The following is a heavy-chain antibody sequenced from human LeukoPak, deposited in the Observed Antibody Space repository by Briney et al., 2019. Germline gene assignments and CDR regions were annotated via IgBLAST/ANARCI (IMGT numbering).Heavy chain of an antibody. CDR2: IRSSGSTR. J-gene: IGHJ4*02. Sequence: GGSLRFSCAASGFTFSSFAMNWVRQAPGKGLEWVSHIRSSGSTRYYADSVKGRLTVSRDNAKNSLYLQMNSLRAEDTAVYYCARDGYSYGFFDYWGQGSLVTVSS. CDR3: ARDGYSYGFFDY. CDR1: GFTFSSFA. D-gene: IGHD5-18*01. V-gene: IGHV3-48*03.